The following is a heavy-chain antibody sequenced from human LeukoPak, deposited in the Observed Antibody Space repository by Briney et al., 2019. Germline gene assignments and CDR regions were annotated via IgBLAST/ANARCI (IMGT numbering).Heavy chain of an antibody. J-gene: IGHJ6*02. V-gene: IGHV3-48*04. CDR1: GFTFSSYS. Sequence: GGSLRLSCAASGFTFSSYSMNWVRQAPGKGLEWVSYISSSGDSIKYADSVKGRFTISRDNARDSLHLQMNSLRVEDTAVYYCAREGYDYVWQSTQQDGMDVWGQGTTVTVSS. CDR2: ISSSGDSI. D-gene: IGHD3-16*01. CDR3: AREGYDYVWQSTQQDGMDV.